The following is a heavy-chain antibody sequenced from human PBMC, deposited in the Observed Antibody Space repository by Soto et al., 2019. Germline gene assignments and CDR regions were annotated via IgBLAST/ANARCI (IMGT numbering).Heavy chain of an antibody. D-gene: IGHD2-21*02. CDR2: IYHSGST. J-gene: IGHJ4*02. V-gene: IGHV4-4*02. CDR1: SGSIRTANW. CDR3: ARRGGGGVLTATTPFDY. Sequence: QVPLQESGPRLVGPSGTRSLTCTVSSGSIRTANWWSWVRQPPGRGLAWIGEIYHSGSTNYNLSLKSRVTPSVDKSKNQFSLRLSSVAAADTAMYYCARRGGGGVLTATTPFDYWGQGTLVTVSS.